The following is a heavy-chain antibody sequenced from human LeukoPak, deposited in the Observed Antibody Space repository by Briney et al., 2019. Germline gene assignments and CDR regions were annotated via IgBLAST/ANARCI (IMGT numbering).Heavy chain of an antibody. CDR3: AGPADYYDSSGYYYLDY. CDR2: IYSGGST. CDR1: GFTVSSNY. D-gene: IGHD3-22*01. Sequence: GGSLRLSCAASGFTVSSNYMSWVRQAPGKGLEGGSVIYSGGSTYYTDSVKGRFTISRHNSTNTLYLQMHSLSAEDTAVYYCAGPADYYDSSGYYYLDYWGQGTLVTVSS. V-gene: IGHV3-53*04. J-gene: IGHJ4*02.